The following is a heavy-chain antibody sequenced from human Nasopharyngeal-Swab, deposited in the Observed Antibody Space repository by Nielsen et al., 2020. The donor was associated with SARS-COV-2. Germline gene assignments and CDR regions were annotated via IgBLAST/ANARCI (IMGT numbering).Heavy chain of an antibody. V-gene: IGHV1-18*01. CDR1: GYTFPSYG. D-gene: IGHD3-22*01. CDR3: AREPYYDSSGFYP. Sequence: ASVKVSCKASGYTFPSYGISWVRQAPGQGLEWMGWIIAYNGNTNYAQKLQGRVTMTIDTSTSTAYMELRSLRSDDTAVYYCAREPYYDSSGFYPWGQGTLVTVSS. J-gene: IGHJ5*02. CDR2: IIAYNGNT.